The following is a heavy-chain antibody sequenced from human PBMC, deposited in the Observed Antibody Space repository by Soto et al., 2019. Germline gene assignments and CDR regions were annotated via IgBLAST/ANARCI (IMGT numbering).Heavy chain of an antibody. CDR3: AKAAVNWNDADSFDM. Sequence: EVQLLESGGGLVQPGGSLRLSCVASGFTFSSYAMSWVRQAPGKGLEWVSAISGRGDNTYYADSVKGRFTISRDNSKNTLYLQMNSLKDEDTAVYHCAKAAVNWNDADSFDMWGHGTMVTGSS. V-gene: IGHV3-23*01. CDR2: ISGRGDNT. J-gene: IGHJ3*02. CDR1: GFTFSSYA. D-gene: IGHD1-1*01.